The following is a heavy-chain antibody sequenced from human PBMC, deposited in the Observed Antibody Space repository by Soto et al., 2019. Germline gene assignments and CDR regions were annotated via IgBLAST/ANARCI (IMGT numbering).Heavy chain of an antibody. CDR2: ISGSGGST. Sequence: GGSLRLSCAASGFTFSSYAMSWVRQAPGKGLEWVSAISGSGGSTYYADSVKGRFTISRDNSKNTLYLQMNSLRAEDTAVYYCAKNHRRSGSYYWSDYWGQGTLVTVSS. J-gene: IGHJ4*02. V-gene: IGHV3-23*01. CDR3: AKNHRRSGSYYWSDY. CDR1: GFTFSSYA. D-gene: IGHD1-26*01.